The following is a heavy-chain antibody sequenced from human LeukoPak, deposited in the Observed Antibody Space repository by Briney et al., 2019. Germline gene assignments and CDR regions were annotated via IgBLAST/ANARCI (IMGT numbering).Heavy chain of an antibody. CDR2: INSDGSST. Sequence: GGSLRLSCAASGFTYSSYWMHWVRQGPGKRLVWVSRINSDGSSTSYADSVKGRFTISRDNVKNTLYLQMNSLRAEDTAVYYCAREPRGGRALFDYWGQGTLVTVSS. CDR1: GFTYSSYW. V-gene: IGHV3-74*01. CDR3: AREPRGGRALFDY. D-gene: IGHD2-15*01. J-gene: IGHJ4*02.